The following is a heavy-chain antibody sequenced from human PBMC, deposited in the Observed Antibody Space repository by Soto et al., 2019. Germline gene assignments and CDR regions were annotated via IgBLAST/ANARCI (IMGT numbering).Heavy chain of an antibody. Sequence: GGSLRLSCAASGFTFSSYSMNWVRQAPGKGLEWVSSISSSSSYIYYADSVKGRFTISRDNAKNSLYLQMNSLRAEDTAVYYCARAGFVTAYGLDYWGQGTLVTVSS. CDR2: ISSSSSYI. V-gene: IGHV3-21*01. CDR1: GFTFSSYS. D-gene: IGHD2-21*02. J-gene: IGHJ4*02. CDR3: ARAGFVTAYGLDY.